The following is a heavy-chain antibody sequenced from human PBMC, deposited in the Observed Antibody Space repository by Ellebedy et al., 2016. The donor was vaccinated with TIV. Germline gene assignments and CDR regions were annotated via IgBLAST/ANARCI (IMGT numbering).Heavy chain of an antibody. Sequence: GESLKISCAASGFTVSDIYMSWVRQAPGKGLEWLSIIFTGGATYYADSVKGRFTISRDNSKNTLDLQMNSLRAEETAVYYCVKGAYPVPTVMAVWGQGTMVIVSS. CDR3: VKGAYPVPTVMAV. D-gene: IGHD3-16*01. V-gene: IGHV3-66*02. CDR1: GFTVSDIY. J-gene: IGHJ6*02. CDR2: IFTGGAT.